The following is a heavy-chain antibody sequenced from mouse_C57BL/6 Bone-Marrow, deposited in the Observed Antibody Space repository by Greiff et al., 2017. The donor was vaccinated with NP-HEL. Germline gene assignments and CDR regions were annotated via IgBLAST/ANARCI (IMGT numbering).Heavy chain of an antibody. D-gene: IGHD2-13*01. CDR1: GYTFTGYW. CDR3: ARWEMGDGEFAY. CDR2: ILPGSGST. J-gene: IGHJ3*01. V-gene: IGHV1-9*01. Sequence: QVQLQQSGAELMKPGASVKLSCKATGYTFTGYWIEWVKQRPGHGLEWIGEILPGSGSTNYNETFKGKATFTADTFSTTAYMKLSSLTTEDSAIYYWARWEMGDGEFAYWGQGTLVTVSA.